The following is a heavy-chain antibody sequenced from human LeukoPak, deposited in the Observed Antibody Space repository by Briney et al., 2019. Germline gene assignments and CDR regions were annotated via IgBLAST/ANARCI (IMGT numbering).Heavy chain of an antibody. D-gene: IGHD3-10*01. CDR1: GFTFSSYA. Sequence: GGSLRLSCAASGFTFSSYAMNWVRQAPGKGLEWVSYISSSGSTIYYADSVKGRFTISRDNAKNSLYLQMNSLRAEDTAVYYCARDRNYYGSGSYSDYWGQGTLVIVSS. CDR3: ARDRNYYGSGSYSDY. CDR2: ISSSGSTI. V-gene: IGHV3-48*03. J-gene: IGHJ4*02.